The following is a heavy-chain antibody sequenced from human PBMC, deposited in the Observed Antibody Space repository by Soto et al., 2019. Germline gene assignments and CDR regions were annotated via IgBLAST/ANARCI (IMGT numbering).Heavy chain of an antibody. D-gene: IGHD3-3*01. CDR1: GFNFNSHD. CDR2: ISGSGGST. V-gene: IGHV3-23*01. J-gene: IGHJ6*02. Sequence: GGSLRLSCVASGFNFNSHDMHWVRQVTGKGLEWVSGISGSGGSTYYADSVKGRFTISRDNSKNTLYLQMNSLRAEDTAVYYCAKALGGYGFWSGYPTYYYYGMDVWGQGTTVTVSS. CDR3: AKALGGYGFWSGYPTYYYYGMDV.